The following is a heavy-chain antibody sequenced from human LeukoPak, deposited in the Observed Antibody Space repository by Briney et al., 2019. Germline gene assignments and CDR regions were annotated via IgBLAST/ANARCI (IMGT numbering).Heavy chain of an antibody. J-gene: IGHJ4*02. D-gene: IGHD2-2*02. CDR1: GFTFRSHG. CDR3: ARANPTIPIFYFDF. CDR2: ISSSADRI. Sequence: GGPLRLSCVGFGFTFRSHGMNWVRQAPGKGPEWISYISSSADRIYYADSVRGRLAISRDNDRNSLFLDMNTLRAEDTAVYYCARANPTIPIFYFDFWGRGTLVTVSS. V-gene: IGHV3-48*01.